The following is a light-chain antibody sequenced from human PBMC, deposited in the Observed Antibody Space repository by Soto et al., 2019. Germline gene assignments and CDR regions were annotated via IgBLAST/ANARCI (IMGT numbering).Light chain of an antibody. CDR3: GTWDTSLSAVV. CDR1: SSNIGKNY. V-gene: IGLV1-51*01. J-gene: IGLJ2*01. CDR2: DNN. Sequence: QSVLTQPPSVSAAPGQKVTISCSGSSSNIGKNYVSWYQRLPGTAPKLLIYDNNERSSGIPDRFSGSKSGTSATLGIAGLPAWDEADYYCGTWDTSLSAVVFGGGTKLTVL.